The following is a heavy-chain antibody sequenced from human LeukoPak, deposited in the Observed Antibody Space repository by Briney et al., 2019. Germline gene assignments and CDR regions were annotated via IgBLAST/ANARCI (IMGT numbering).Heavy chain of an antibody. D-gene: IGHD6-13*01. Sequence: SETLSLTCAVYGGSFSGYYWSWIRQPPGKGLEWIGEINHSGSTNYNPSLKSRVTISVDTSKNQFSLKLSSVTAADTAVYYCARVGGKHQLTFFDYWGQGTLVTVSS. J-gene: IGHJ4*02. CDR1: GGSFSGYY. V-gene: IGHV4-34*01. CDR2: INHSGST. CDR3: ARVGGKHQLTFFDY.